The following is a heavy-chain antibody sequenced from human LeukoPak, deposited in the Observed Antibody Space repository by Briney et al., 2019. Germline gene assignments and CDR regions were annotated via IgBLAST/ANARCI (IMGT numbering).Heavy chain of an antibody. CDR1: GFTFSNCA. J-gene: IGHJ4*02. CDR2: ISAGGTT. CDR3: ANRNYDNPGYFDY. V-gene: IGHV3-23*01. Sequence: GGSLRLSCAASGFTFSNCALGWVRQAPGKGLEWVSTISAGGTTYYADSVMGHLTISRDNSKNTLYLQMNSLRVEDTAVYYCANRNYDNPGYFDYWGQGTLVTVSS. D-gene: IGHD3-3*01.